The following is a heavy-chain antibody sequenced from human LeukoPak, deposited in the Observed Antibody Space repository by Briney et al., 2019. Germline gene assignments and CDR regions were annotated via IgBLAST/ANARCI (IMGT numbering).Heavy chain of an antibody. CDR3: ATRMGDYYDSSGSTFDY. CDR2: ISSSSSYI. Sequence: GGSLRLSCAASGFTFSSYSMNWVRQAPGKGLEWVSSISSSSSYIYYADSVKGRFTISRDNSKNTLYLQMNSLRAEDTAVYYCATRMGDYYDSSGSTFDYWGQGTLVTVSS. V-gene: IGHV3-21*01. J-gene: IGHJ4*02. CDR1: GFTFSSYS. D-gene: IGHD3-22*01.